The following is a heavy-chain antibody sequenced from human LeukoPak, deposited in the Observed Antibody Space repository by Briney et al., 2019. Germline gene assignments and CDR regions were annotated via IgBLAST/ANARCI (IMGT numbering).Heavy chain of an antibody. CDR3: AVNWNDGPAYFDY. CDR2: IWYDGSNK. CDR1: GFTFSSYG. J-gene: IGHJ4*02. Sequence: GESLKISCAASGFTFSSYGMHWVRQAPGNGLEWVAVIWYDGSNKYYADSVKGRFTISRDNSKNTLYLQMNSLRAEDTAVYYCAVNWNDGPAYFDYWGQGTLVTVSS. D-gene: IGHD1-1*01. V-gene: IGHV3-33*01.